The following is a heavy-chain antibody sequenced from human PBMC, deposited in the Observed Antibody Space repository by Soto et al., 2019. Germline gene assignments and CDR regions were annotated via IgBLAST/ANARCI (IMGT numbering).Heavy chain of an antibody. J-gene: IGHJ4*02. CDR3: ARCLYYDSSGYYYHYSFDY. V-gene: IGHV3-21*01. CDR1: GFSFSSYT. D-gene: IGHD3-22*01. CDR2: IRSSGNYI. Sequence: GGSLRLSCAASGFSFSSYTMNWVRQAPGKGREWVSSIRSSGNYIYSADSVKGRFTISRDNAKNSLYLQMNSLRAEDTAVYYCARCLYYDSSGYYYHYSFDYWGPGTLVTVSP.